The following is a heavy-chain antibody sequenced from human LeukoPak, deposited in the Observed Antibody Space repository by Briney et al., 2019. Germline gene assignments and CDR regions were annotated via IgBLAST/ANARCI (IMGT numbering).Heavy chain of an antibody. CDR3: ARGEDGTGDYRPTYFDS. J-gene: IGHJ4*02. D-gene: IGHD4-17*01. Sequence: SETLSLTCTVSGGSISSSSYYRGWIRQPPGKGLEWIGSIYYSGSTYYNPSLKSRVTISVDTSKNQFSLKLSSVTAADTAVYYCARGEDGTGDYRPTYFDSWGQGTLVTVSS. CDR1: GGSISSSSYY. V-gene: IGHV4-39*07. CDR2: IYYSGST.